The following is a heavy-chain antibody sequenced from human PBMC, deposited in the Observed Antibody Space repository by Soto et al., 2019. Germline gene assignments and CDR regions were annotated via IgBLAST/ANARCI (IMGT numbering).Heavy chain of an antibody. J-gene: IGHJ4*02. CDR1: GFTFSSYG. Sequence: PGGSLRLSCAASGFTFSSYGMHWVRQAPGKGLEWVAVISYDGSNKYYADSVKGRFTISRDNSKNTLYLQMNSLRAEDTAVYYCAKDDQMAYYYYSSGYYLGPVDYWGQGTLVTVSS. D-gene: IGHD3-22*01. V-gene: IGHV3-30*18. CDR3: AKDDQMAYYYYSSGYYLGPVDY. CDR2: ISYDGSNK.